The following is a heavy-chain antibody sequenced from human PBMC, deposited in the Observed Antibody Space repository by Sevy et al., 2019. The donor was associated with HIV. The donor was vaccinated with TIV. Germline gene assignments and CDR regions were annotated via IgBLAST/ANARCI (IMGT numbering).Heavy chain of an antibody. CDR3: AGAFTGGYQPPFDY. CDR2: ISDSGTTT. J-gene: IGHJ4*02. Sequence: GGSLRLSCAASGFTFSSHAMSWVRQAPGKGLEWVSAISDSGTTTYYEDSVKGRFTISRDNSKNTLYLQMDGLRAEDTAIYYCAGAFTGGYQPPFDYWGQGTLVTVSS. CDR1: GFTFSSHA. D-gene: IGHD1-26*01. V-gene: IGHV3-23*01.